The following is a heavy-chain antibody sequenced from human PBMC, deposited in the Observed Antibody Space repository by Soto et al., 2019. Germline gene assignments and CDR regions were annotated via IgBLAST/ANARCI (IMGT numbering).Heavy chain of an antibody. CDR2: ISYDGSDR. CDR1: GFISSYYA. CDR3: ARVDRTITTYFYYGMDV. J-gene: IGHJ6*02. Sequence: PGGSLRLSCAASGFISSYYAMHWVRQAPGKGLEWVAVISYDGSDRYYADSVKGRFTISRDNSKNTLYLQMSSLRTEDTAVYYCARVDRTITTYFYYGMDVWGLGTTVTVSS. D-gene: IGHD1-20*01. V-gene: IGHV3-30-3*01.